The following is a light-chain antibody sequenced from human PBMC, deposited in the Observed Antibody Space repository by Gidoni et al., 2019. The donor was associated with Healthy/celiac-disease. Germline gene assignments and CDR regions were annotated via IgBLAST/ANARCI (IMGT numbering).Light chain of an antibody. Sequence: EIVMTQSPATLSVSPGERATLSCRASQSVSSNLAWYQQKPGQAPRLLIYGASTRATGIPARFSGSGSGTEFTLTIRSLQSADFAVYYCQQYNNWPPRSTFGGGTKVEIK. CDR1: QSVSSN. CDR3: QQYNNWPPRST. CDR2: GAS. J-gene: IGKJ4*01. V-gene: IGKV3-15*01.